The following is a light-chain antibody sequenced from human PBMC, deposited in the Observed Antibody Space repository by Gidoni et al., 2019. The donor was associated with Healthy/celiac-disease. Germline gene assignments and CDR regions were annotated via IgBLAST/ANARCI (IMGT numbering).Light chain of an antibody. Sequence: DIQMTQSPSSLSASVGDRVTITCQASQAISNYLNWYQQKPGKAPKLLIYDASNLETGVPSRFSGRGSGSDFTFTISILHPDDISTYYCQQYDNLPLTFGGGTKVEIK. CDR1: QAISNY. J-gene: IGKJ4*01. V-gene: IGKV1-33*01. CDR2: DAS. CDR3: QQYDNLPLT.